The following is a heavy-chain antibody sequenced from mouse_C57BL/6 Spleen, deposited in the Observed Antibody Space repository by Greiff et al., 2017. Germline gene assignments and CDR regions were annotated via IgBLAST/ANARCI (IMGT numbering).Heavy chain of an antibody. CDR1: GFTFSDFY. D-gene: IGHD2-1*01. J-gene: IGHJ1*03. CDR2: SRNKANDYTT. V-gene: IGHV7-1*01. CDR3: ARDVFGNYWYFDV. Sequence: EVKLVESGGGLVQSGRSLRLSCATSGFTFSDFYMEWVRQAPGKGLEWIAASRNKANDYTTEYSASVKGRFIVSRDTSQSILYLQMNALRAEDTAIYYCARDVFGNYWYFDVWGTGTTVTVSS.